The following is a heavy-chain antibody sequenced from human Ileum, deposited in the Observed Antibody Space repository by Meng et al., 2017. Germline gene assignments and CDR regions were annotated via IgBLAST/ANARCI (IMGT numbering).Heavy chain of an antibody. D-gene: IGHD1-26*01. CDR1: GDSIADSSVA. J-gene: IGHJ3*02. CDR2: TKYKSKWYY. V-gene: IGHV6-1*01. Sequence: SQTPSLTRAVSGDSIADSSVAWNWIRQSPSRGLEWLGTTKYKSKWYYYYAESVKSRIIIKPDTSKNQFSLQLNSMTPDDTALYYCVRDHKWAFDIWEQG. CDR3: VRDHKWAFDI.